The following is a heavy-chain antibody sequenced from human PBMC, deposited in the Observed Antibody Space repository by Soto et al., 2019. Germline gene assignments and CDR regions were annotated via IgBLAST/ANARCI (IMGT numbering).Heavy chain of an antibody. CDR1: GFTFSSYA. J-gene: IGHJ6*02. Sequence: EVQLLESGGAFVQPGGSLRLSCAASGFTFSSYAMSWVRQAPGKGLAWVSTFRGSGGSTYYADSVKGRFTISRDTSKNTLYLQMNSLRAEDSAVYYCGRTQRTGPGGIPMWFLAVWGQGTTVTVSS. CDR3: GRTQRTGPGGIPMWFLAV. V-gene: IGHV3-23*01. CDR2: FRGSGGST. D-gene: IGHD2-21*01.